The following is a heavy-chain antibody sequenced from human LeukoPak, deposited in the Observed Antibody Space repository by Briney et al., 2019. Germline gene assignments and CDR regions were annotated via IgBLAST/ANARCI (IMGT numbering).Heavy chain of an antibody. CDR1: GGSISSCY. Sequence: SETLSLTCTVSGGSISSCYWSWIRQPPGKGLEWIGYFHYTGSTDYNSSLKSRVTISVDTSKNQFSLRLRSVTAADTAVYYCARGGYDFWSGYVLPYFDYWGQGIRVTVSS. J-gene: IGHJ4*02. V-gene: IGHV4-59*01. CDR2: FHYTGST. D-gene: IGHD3-3*01. CDR3: ARGGYDFWSGYVLPYFDY.